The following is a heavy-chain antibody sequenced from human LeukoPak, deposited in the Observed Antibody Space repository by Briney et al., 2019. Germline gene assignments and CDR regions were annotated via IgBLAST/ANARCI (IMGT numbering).Heavy chain of an antibody. CDR3: ARHRYSYGYRYFDY. CDR1: GDSISSGNYY. Sequence: SQTLSLTCTVSGDSISSGNYYWTWIRQPAGKGLEWIGRIYTSGSTNYNPSLKSRVTISVDTSKNQFSLKLSSVTAADTAVYYCARHRYSYGYRYFDYWGQGALVTVSS. J-gene: IGHJ4*02. D-gene: IGHD5-18*01. V-gene: IGHV4-61*02. CDR2: IYTSGST.